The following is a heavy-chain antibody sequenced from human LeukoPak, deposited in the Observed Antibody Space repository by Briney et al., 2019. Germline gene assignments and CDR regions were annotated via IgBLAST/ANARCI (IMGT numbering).Heavy chain of an antibody. D-gene: IGHD6-13*01. CDR3: ARAPPLVRSSWYYYYYYMDV. V-gene: IGHV4-39*07. J-gene: IGHJ6*03. CDR1: GVSISSSNSY. Sequence: SETLSLTCTVSGVSISSSNSYWGWIRQPPGKGLEWIGSIYYSGNTYYNASLKSQVSISIDTSKNQFSLKLSSVTAADTAVYYCARAPPLVRSSWYYYYYYMDVWGKGTTVTISS. CDR2: IYYSGNT.